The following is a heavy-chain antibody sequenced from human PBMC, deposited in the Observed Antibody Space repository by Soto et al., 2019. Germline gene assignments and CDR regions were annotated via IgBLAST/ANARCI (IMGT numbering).Heavy chain of an antibody. V-gene: IGHV3-15*01. CDR2: FKRNTDGGTT. Sequence: PGGSLRLFCAASGFTFSDAWMSWVRQATGQGLEWLGRFKRNTDGGTTDYAPPVKGRFTISRDDSRNMLYLQMNSLKTEYTAVYYCTTLSTVTTSSSWGQGTLVTSPQ. CDR1: GFTFSDAW. J-gene: IGHJ4*02. CDR3: TTLSTVTTSSS. D-gene: IGHD4-17*01.